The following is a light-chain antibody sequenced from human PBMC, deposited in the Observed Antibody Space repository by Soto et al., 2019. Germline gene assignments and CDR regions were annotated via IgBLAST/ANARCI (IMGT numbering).Light chain of an antibody. CDR3: QQCHATPLT. Sequence: DIQLTQSPSFLSASVGDRVTVTCRASQGINSYLAWYQQKPGKAPKLLIYTASTLQSGVPSRFSGSGSGTEFTLTITTLQPEDVGIYYCQQCHATPLTFGQGTRLDI. J-gene: IGKJ5*01. CDR1: QGINSY. V-gene: IGKV1-9*01. CDR2: TAS.